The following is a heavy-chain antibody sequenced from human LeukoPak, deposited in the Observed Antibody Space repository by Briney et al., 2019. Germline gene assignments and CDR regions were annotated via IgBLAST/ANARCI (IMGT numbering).Heavy chain of an antibody. Sequence: PGGFLRLSCAASGFTFNSYAMIWVRQASGKGLEWVSSIFPSGGGIHYADSVRGRFTISRDNSKSTLSLQMNSLRAEDTAIYYCATYRQVLLPFESWGQGTLVTVSS. V-gene: IGHV3-23*01. CDR1: GFTFNSYA. D-gene: IGHD2-8*02. CDR2: IFPSGGGI. J-gene: IGHJ4*02. CDR3: ATYRQVLLPFES.